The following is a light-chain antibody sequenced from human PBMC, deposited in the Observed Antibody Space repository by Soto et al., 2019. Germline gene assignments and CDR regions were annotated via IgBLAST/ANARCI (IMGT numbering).Light chain of an antibody. CDR1: SSDVGSYNL. V-gene: IGLV2-23*01. CDR2: EGS. J-gene: IGLJ2*01. CDR3: CSYAGSSTLV. Sequence: QSALTQPASVSGSPGQSITISCTGTSSDVGSYNLVSWYQQHPGKAPKLMIYEGSKRPSGVSNRFSGSKSGNTASLTISGLQAEDEAAYYCCSYAGSSTLVFGGGTKLTGL.